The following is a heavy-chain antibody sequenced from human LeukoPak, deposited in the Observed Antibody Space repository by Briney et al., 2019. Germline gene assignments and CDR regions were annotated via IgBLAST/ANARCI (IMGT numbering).Heavy chain of an antibody. CDR1: GGTFSSYA. D-gene: IGHD6-19*01. V-gene: IGHV1-69*13. J-gene: IGHJ4*02. Sequence: AASVKVSCKASGGTFSSYAISWVRQAPGQGLEWMGGIIPIFGTANYAQKFQDRVTITADESTSTAYMELSSLRSEDTAVYYCARASGWYGTPYFDYWGQGTLVTVSS. CDR3: ARASGWYGTPYFDY. CDR2: IIPIFGTA.